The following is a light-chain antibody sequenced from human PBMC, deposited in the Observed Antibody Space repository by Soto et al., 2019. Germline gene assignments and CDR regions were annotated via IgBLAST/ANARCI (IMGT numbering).Light chain of an antibody. CDR2: KAS. Sequence: DIQMTQSPSTLSASVGDRVTITCRASQSISSWVAWYQQKPGKAPKLLIYKASSLESGVPSRFSGSGSGTEFTLTISSLQPYDFATYYCQQYNSCPTFGQGTKVEIK. CDR1: QSISSW. V-gene: IGKV1-5*03. J-gene: IGKJ1*01. CDR3: QQYNSCPT.